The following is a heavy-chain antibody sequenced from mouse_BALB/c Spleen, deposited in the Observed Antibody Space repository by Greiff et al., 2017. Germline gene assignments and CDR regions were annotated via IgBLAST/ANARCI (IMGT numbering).Heavy chain of an antibody. CDR2: IWSGGST. Sequence: VKLMESGPGLVQPSQSLSITCTVSGFSLTSYGVHWVRQSPGKGLEWLGVIWSGGSTDYNAAFISRLSISKDNSKSQVFFKMNSLQADDTAIYYCASAYYGNSDYAMDYWGQGTSVTVSS. J-gene: IGHJ4*01. V-gene: IGHV2-4-1*01. CDR1: GFSLTSYG. CDR3: ASAYYGNSDYAMDY. D-gene: IGHD2-10*01.